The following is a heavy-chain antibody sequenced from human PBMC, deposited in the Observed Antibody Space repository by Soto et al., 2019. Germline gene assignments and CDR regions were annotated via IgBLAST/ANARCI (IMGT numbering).Heavy chain of an antibody. CDR3: ASLYGDYVSY. CDR2: ISYSGIT. CDR1: GGSISSSTYY. D-gene: IGHD4-17*01. Sequence: PSETLSLTCTVLGGSISSSTYYWGWIRQPPGKGLEWIGTISYSGITYYNPSLKSRVTISVDTSNNQFSLKLSSVTAADTAVYYCASLYGDYVSYWGQGTLVTVSS. V-gene: IGHV4-39*01. J-gene: IGHJ4*02.